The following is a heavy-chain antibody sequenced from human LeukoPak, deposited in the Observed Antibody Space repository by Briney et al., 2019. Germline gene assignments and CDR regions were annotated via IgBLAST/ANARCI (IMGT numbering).Heavy chain of an antibody. CDR3: ARGITMVRGVIISRLTFDP. Sequence: ASVKVSCKASGYTFTSYYMHWVRQAPGQGLEWMGIINPSGGSTSYAQKFQGRVTMTRDTSTSTVYMELSSLRSEDTAVYYCARGITMVRGVIISRLTFDPWGQGTLVTVSS. CDR2: INPSGGST. J-gene: IGHJ5*02. D-gene: IGHD3-10*01. CDR1: GYTFTSYY. V-gene: IGHV1-46*01.